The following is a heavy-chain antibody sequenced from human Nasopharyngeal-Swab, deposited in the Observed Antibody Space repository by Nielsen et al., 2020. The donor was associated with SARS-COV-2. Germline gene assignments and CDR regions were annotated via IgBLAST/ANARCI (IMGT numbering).Heavy chain of an antibody. CDR2: IYYSGST. CDR3: ARAHRITIFGVVSNFDY. V-gene: IGHV4-31*03. D-gene: IGHD3-3*01. J-gene: IGHJ4*02. CDR1: GGSISSGGYY. Sequence: SETLSLTCTVSGGSISSGGYYWSWIRQHPGKGLEWIGYIYYSGSTYYNPSLKSRVTISVDTSKNQFSLKLSSVTAADTAVYCCARAHRITIFGVVSNFDYWGQGTLVTVSS.